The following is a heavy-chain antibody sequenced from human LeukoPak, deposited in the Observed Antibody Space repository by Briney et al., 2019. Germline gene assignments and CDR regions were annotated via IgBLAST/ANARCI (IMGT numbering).Heavy chain of an antibody. Sequence: GGSLRLSCAASGFTFDDYGMSWVRQAPGKGLEWVSGINWNGGSTGYADSVKGRFTISRDNAKNSLYLQMNSLRAEDTALYYCARGRHMFTLGGALGYGGRGPLFTVSS. D-gene: IGHD3-16*01. J-gene: IGHJ4*02. CDR1: GFTFDDYG. V-gene: IGHV3-20*04. CDR2: INWNGGST. CDR3: ARGRHMFTLGGALGY.